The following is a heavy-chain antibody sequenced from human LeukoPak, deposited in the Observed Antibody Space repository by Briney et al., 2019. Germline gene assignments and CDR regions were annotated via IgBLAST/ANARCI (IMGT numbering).Heavy chain of an antibody. D-gene: IGHD6-19*01. CDR1: GGSISSSSYY. CDR3: ARPSIAVAGSFDY. V-gene: IGHV4-39*01. J-gene: IGHJ4*02. Sequence: PSETLSLTCTVSGGSISSSSYYWGWIRQPPGKGLEWLGSIYYSGSIYYNPSLRSRVTISVDTSKNQFSLQLSSVTAADTAVYYCARPSIAVAGSFDYWGQGTLVTVS. CDR2: IYYSGSI.